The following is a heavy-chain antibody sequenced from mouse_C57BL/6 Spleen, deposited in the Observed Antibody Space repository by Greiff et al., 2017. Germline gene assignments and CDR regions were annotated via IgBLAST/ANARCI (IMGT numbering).Heavy chain of an antibody. J-gene: IGHJ4*01. V-gene: IGHV1-82*01. CDR2: IYPGDGDT. CDR3: ARSPITTVYGAMDY. Sequence: VQLQQSGPELVKPGASVKISCKASGYAFSSSWMNWVKQRPGKGLEWIGRIYPGDGDTNYNGKFKGKATLTADKSSSTAYMQLSSLTSEDSAVYFCARSPITTVYGAMDYWGQGTSVTVSS. CDR1: GYAFSSSW. D-gene: IGHD1-1*01.